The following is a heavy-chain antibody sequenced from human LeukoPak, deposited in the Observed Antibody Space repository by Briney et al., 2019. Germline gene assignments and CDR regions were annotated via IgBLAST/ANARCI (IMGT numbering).Heavy chain of an antibody. CDR1: GGSFSGYY. CDR2: INHSGST. CDR3: ARFSRRVGATSHFDY. Sequence: SETLSLTCAVYGGSFSGYYWSWIRQPPGKGLEWIGEINHSGSTNYNPSLKSRVTISVDTSKNQFSLKLSSVTAADTAVYYCARFSRRVGATSHFDYWGQGTLVTVSS. D-gene: IGHD1-26*01. J-gene: IGHJ4*02. V-gene: IGHV4-34*01.